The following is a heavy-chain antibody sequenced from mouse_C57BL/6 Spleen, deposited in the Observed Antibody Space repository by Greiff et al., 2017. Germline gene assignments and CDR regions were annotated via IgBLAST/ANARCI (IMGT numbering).Heavy chain of an antibody. V-gene: IGHV1-82*01. CDR3: ARSVPHFDY. CDR2: IYPGDGDT. Sequence: QVQLQQSGPELVKPGASVKISCKASGYAFSSSWMNWVKQRPGKGLEWIGRIYPGDGDTNYNGKFKGKATLTADKSSSTAYMQLSSLTSEDSAVYFCARSVPHFDYWGQGTTLTVSS. J-gene: IGHJ2*01. CDR1: GYAFSSSW.